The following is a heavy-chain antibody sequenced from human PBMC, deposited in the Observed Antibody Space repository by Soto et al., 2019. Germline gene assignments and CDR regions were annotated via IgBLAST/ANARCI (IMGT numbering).Heavy chain of an antibody. Sequence: PSETLSLTCTVSGGSISSGDYYWSWIRQPPGKGLEWIGYIYYSGSTYYNPSLKSRVTISVDTSKNQFSLKLSSVTAADTAVYYCARQFGGYYDSSGYFTFDYWGQGTLVPSPQ. D-gene: IGHD3-22*01. CDR3: ARQFGGYYDSSGYFTFDY. CDR2: IYYSGST. J-gene: IGHJ4*02. CDR1: GGSISSGDYY. V-gene: IGHV4-30-4*01.